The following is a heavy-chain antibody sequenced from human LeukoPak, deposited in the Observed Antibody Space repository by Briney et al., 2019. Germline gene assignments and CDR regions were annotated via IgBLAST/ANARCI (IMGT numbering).Heavy chain of an antibody. J-gene: IGHJ5*02. CDR3: AKNGGSSPYNWFDP. V-gene: IGHV3-48*01. CDR2: IGGSGSFI. Sequence: PGGSLRLSCAASGFTFRTYSIIWVRQAPGKGLEWVSHIGGSGSFIYYADSVKGRFSISRDNAKNSVFLQMNSLRAEDTAVYYCAKNGGSSPYNWFDPWGQGTLVTVSS. CDR1: GFTFRTYS. D-gene: IGHD6-6*01.